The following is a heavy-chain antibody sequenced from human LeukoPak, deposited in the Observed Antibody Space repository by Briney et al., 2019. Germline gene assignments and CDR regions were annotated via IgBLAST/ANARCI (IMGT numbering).Heavy chain of an antibody. V-gene: IGHV3-7*01. J-gene: IGHJ5*02. CDR2: IKEDGSEK. D-gene: IGHD3-10*01. CDR3: ARGGSWFAP. CDR1: GFTFSVYW. Sequence: GGSLRLSCVASGFTFSVYWMSWVRQAPGKGLEWVASIKEDGSEKYYVDSVKGRFTISRDNAKNSLYLQMSSLRAEDTAVYYSARGGSWFAPWGQGTLVTVSS.